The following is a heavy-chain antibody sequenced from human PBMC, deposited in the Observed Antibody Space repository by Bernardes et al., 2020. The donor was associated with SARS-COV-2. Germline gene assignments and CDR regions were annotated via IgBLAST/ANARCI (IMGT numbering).Heavy chain of an antibody. D-gene: IGHD3-10*01. Sequence: GGSLRVSCAASGFTFSSYGMHWVRQAPGKGLEWVAVISYDGSNKYYADSVKGRFTISRDNSKNTLYLQMNSLRAEDTAVYYCARAGWDYYGSGSLDYWGQGTLVTVSS. J-gene: IGHJ4*02. CDR1: GFTFSSYG. CDR2: ISYDGSNK. V-gene: IGHV3-30*03. CDR3: ARAGWDYYGSGSLDY.